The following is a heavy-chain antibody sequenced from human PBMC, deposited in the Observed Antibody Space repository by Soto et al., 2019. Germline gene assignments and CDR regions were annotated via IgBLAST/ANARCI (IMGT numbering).Heavy chain of an antibody. V-gene: IGHV1-24*01. CDR3: ATVVLGSYYYYYGMDV. CDR1: GYTLTELS. D-gene: IGHD1-26*01. CDR2: FDPEDGET. J-gene: IGHJ6*02. Sequence: QVQLVQSGAEVKKPGASVKVSCKVSGYTLTELSMHWVRQAPGKGLEWMGVFDPEDGETIYAQKFQGRVTVTEDTSTDTAYMELSSLRSEDTAVYYCATVVLGSYYYYYGMDVWGQGTTVTVSS.